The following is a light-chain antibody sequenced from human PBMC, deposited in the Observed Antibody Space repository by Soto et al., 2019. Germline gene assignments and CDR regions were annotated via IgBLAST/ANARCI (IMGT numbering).Light chain of an antibody. Sequence: DIQMTQSPSTLSASVGDRVTITCRASQNINNWLAWYQQKPGKAPKLLISKASSLQGGVPSRFSGSGSGTEYTLTIRCLQPDDFATYYCQQYSSYSLFTFGPGTKVDIK. CDR2: KAS. V-gene: IGKV1-5*03. J-gene: IGKJ3*01. CDR1: QNINNW. CDR3: QQYSSYSLFT.